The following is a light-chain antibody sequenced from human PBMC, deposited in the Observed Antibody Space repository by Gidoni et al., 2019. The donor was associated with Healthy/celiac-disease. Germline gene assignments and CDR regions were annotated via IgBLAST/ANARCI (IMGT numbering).Light chain of an antibody. CDR3: QQYRMYT. CDR2: WAA. J-gene: IGKJ2*01. Sequence: DIVLTQSPASLAVSLCERATINCKSSQSVLYSSNNKNYLAWYQQKPGQPPKLLIYWAATRESGVPDRFSGSGSGTDFTLTISSVQAEDVAVYYCQQYRMYTFGQXTKLEIK. V-gene: IGKV4-1*01. CDR1: QSVLYSSNNKNY.